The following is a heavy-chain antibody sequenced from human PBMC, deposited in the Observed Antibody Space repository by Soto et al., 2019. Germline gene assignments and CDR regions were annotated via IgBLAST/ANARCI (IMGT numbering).Heavy chain of an antibody. CDR1: GFTFSSYG. V-gene: IGHV3-30*18. D-gene: IGHD6-6*01. CDR2: ISYDGSNK. Sequence: GGSLRLSCAASGFTFSSYGMHWVRQAPGKGLEWVAVISYDGSNKYYADSVKGRFTISRDNSKNTLYLQMNSLRAEDTAVYYCAKEGGGIAARRRGYYFDYWGQGTLVTVS. J-gene: IGHJ4*02. CDR3: AKEGGGIAARRRGYYFDY.